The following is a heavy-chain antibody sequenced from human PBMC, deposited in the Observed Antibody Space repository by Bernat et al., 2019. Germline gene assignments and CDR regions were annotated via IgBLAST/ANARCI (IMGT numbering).Heavy chain of an antibody. CDR3: ARRTRGGYNWYLDY. V-gene: IGHV4-39*01. CDR2: FYYGGST. Sequence: QVQLQESGPGLVKPSETLSLTCSVSVGSISSSNYCWGWIRQSPGKGLEWIGNFYYGGSTHYNPSLKSRVIISVDASKNQFSLELSSVTAADTALYYCARRTRGGYNWYLDYWGQGILVTVSS. J-gene: IGHJ4*02. CDR1: VGSISSSNYC. D-gene: IGHD5-24*01.